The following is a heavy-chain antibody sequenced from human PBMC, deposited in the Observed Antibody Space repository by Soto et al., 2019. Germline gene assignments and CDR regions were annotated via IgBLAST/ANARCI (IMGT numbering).Heavy chain of an antibody. CDR3: ARYRYNRGPTDNAMDV. CDR1: GYSFGSYW. Sequence: GESLKISCKGSGYSFGSYWIGWVRQMPGKGLEWMGIIYPGDSDTKYSPSFQGQVTMSVDKSISTAYLQWSSLKASDTAIYYCARYRYNRGPTDNAMDVWRQGTTVTVSS. J-gene: IGHJ6*02. CDR2: IYPGDSDT. V-gene: IGHV5-51*01. D-gene: IGHD3-16*02.